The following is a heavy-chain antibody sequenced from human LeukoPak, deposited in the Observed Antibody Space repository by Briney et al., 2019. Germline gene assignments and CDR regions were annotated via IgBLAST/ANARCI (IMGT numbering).Heavy chain of an antibody. CDR2: IIPIFGTA. CDR3: ALPSGYEGGAFDI. J-gene: IGHJ3*02. CDR1: GGTFSSYA. Sequence: SVKVSCKASGGTFSSYAISWVRQAPGQGLEWMGGIIPIFGTANYAQKFQGRVTITADESTSTAYMELSSLRSEDTAVYYCALPSGYEGGAFDIWGQGTMVTVSS. D-gene: IGHD5-12*01. V-gene: IGHV1-69*13.